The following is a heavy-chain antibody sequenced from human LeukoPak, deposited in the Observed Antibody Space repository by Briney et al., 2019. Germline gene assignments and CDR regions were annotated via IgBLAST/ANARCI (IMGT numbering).Heavy chain of an antibody. CDR1: GGSISSSSYY. Sequence: SETLSLTCTVSGGSISSSSYYWGWIRQPPGKGLEWIGSIYYSGSTYYNPSLKSRVTISVDTSKNQFSLKLSSVTAADTAVYYCARRKLWYSWILKDLPAYFDYWGQGTLVTVSS. V-gene: IGHV4-39*07. CDR2: IYYSGST. J-gene: IGHJ4*02. CDR3: ARRKLWYSWILKDLPAYFDY. D-gene: IGHD2-8*01.